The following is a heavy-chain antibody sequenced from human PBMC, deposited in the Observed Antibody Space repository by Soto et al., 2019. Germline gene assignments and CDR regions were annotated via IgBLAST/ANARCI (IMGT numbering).Heavy chain of an antibody. Sequence: SETLSLTCAVSGASIDNNGYSWTWIRQHPGKGLEWIGTNNNRGDTYYNPSLKSRLTISLDTSKNHLSLRLTSVTAADTAVYYCARQEDYYDPDYWGQGNMVTVSS. CDR2: NNNRGDT. D-gene: IGHD3-16*01. CDR3: ARQEDYYDPDY. CDR1: GASIDNNGYS. V-gene: IGHV4-39*02. J-gene: IGHJ4*02.